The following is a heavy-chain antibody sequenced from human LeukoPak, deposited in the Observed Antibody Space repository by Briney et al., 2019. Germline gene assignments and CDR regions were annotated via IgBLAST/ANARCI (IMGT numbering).Heavy chain of an antibody. CDR2: IYYSGST. CDR1: GGSISSSSYY. J-gene: IGHJ4*02. Sequence: SETLSLTCTVSGGSISSSSYYWGWIRQPPGKGLEWIGSIYYSGSTYYNPSLKSRVTISVDTSKNQFPLKLSSVTAADTAVYYCARPIQQWLVRDYWGQGTLVTVSS. V-gene: IGHV4-39*01. CDR3: ARPIQQWLVRDY. D-gene: IGHD6-19*01.